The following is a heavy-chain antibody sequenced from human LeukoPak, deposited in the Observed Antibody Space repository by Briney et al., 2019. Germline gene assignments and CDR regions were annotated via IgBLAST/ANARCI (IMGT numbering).Heavy chain of an antibody. CDR3: ARTSQTATVVTSSFDY. CDR2: IYPGDSDT. J-gene: IGHJ4*02. CDR1: GYSFTSYW. Sequence: GESLKISCKGSGYSFTSYWIGWVRQMPGKGLEWMGIIYPGDSDTRYSLSFQGQVTISADKSISTAYLQWSSLKASDTAMYYCARTSQTATVVTSSFDYWGQGTLVTVSS. D-gene: IGHD4-23*01. V-gene: IGHV5-51*01.